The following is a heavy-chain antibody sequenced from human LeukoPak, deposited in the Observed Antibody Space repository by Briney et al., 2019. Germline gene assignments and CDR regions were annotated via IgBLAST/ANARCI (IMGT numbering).Heavy chain of an antibody. D-gene: IGHD2-15*01. CDR3: ARSFYCSGGSCYSYYYYYYMDV. CDR2: IYYSGST. V-gene: IGHV4-59*01. J-gene: IGHJ6*03. Sequence: SETLSLTCTVSGGSISCYYWSWIRQPPGKGLEWIGYIYYSGSTNYNPSLKSRVTISVDTSKNQFSLKLSSVTAADTAVYYCARSFYCSGGSCYSYYYYYYMDVWGKGTTVTVSS. CDR1: GGSISCYY.